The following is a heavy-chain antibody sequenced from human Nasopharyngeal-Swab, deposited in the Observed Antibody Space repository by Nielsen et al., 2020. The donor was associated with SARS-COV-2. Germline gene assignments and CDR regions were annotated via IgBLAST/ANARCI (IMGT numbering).Heavy chain of an antibody. D-gene: IGHD4-23*01. CDR2: IKEDGSEK. CDR1: GFTFSSYW. J-gene: IGHJ4*02. CDR3: AGGNSDDH. Sequence: GRSLRLSCAASGFTFSSYWMSWVHQAPGKGLEWVANIKEDGSEKYYVDSVKGRFSISRDNAKNSLYLQMNSLRAEDTAVYYCAGGNSDDHWGQGTLVTVSS. V-gene: IGHV3-7*03.